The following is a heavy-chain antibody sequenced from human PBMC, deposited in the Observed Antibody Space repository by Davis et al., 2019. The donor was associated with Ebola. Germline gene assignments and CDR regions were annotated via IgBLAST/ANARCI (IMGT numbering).Heavy chain of an antibody. Sequence: GESLKISCAASGLTFSSYAMSWVRQAPGKGLEWVSAISGSGGSTYYADSVKGRFTISRDNSKNTLYLQMNSLRAEDTAVYYCAKIAVATISFDYWGQGTLVTVSS. CDR3: AKIAVATISFDY. D-gene: IGHD5-24*01. J-gene: IGHJ4*02. CDR1: GLTFSSYA. CDR2: ISGSGGST. V-gene: IGHV3-23*01.